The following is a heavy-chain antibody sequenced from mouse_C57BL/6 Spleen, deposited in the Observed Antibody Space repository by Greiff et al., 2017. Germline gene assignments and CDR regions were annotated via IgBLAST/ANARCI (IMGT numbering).Heavy chain of an antibody. CDR3: ARKAELGREYFDV. V-gene: IGHV1-69*01. CDR1: GYTFTSYW. Sequence: VQLQQPGAELVMPGASVKLSCKASGYTFTSYWMHWVKQRPGQGLEWIGEIDPSDSYTNYNQKFKGKSTLTVDKSSSTAYMQLSSLTSEDSAVYYCARKAELGREYFDVWGTGTTVTVAS. J-gene: IGHJ1*03. CDR2: IDPSDSYT. D-gene: IGHD4-1*01.